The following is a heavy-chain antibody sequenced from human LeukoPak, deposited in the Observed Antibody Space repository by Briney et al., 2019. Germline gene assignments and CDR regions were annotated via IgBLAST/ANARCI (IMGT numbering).Heavy chain of an antibody. CDR2: IIPVLGTT. CDR3: ATSGGDYYYYSLDV. CDR1: GGTFSMYA. Sequence: GASVTVSFTSSGGTFSMYAISWVRQAPGQGLEWMGGIIPVLGTTNYAQTFQNKVTITADESTSTTYMELSSLTSEDTAVYYCATSGGDYYYYSLDVWGKGTPVTISS. V-gene: IGHV1-69*13. D-gene: IGHD3-10*01. J-gene: IGHJ6*03.